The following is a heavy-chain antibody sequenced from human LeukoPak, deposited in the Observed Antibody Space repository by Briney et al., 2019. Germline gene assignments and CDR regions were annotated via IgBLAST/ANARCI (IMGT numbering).Heavy chain of an antibody. Sequence: PGGSLRLSCAASGFTFSSYAMSWVRQAPGKGLEWIGSIYYSGSTYYNPSLKSRVTISVDTSKNQFSLKLSSVTAADTAVYYCARLRIRYYFDYWGQGTLVTVSS. CDR2: IYYSGST. CDR3: ARLRIRYYFDY. D-gene: IGHD5-18*01. CDR1: GFTFSSYA. V-gene: IGHV4-39*01. J-gene: IGHJ4*02.